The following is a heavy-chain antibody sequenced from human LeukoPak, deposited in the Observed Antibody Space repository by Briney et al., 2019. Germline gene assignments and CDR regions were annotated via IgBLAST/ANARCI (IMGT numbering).Heavy chain of an antibody. CDR3: AKINYVWGSYRYTFHFDY. CDR2: ISYDGSNK. V-gene: IGHV3-30-3*02. D-gene: IGHD3-16*02. Sequence: PGGSLRLSCAASGFTFSSYAMHWVRQAPGKGLEWVAVISYDGSNKYYADSVKGRFTISRDNSKNTLYLQMNSLRAEDTAVYYCAKINYVWGSYRYTFHFDYWGQGTLVTVSS. CDR1: GFTFSSYA. J-gene: IGHJ4*02.